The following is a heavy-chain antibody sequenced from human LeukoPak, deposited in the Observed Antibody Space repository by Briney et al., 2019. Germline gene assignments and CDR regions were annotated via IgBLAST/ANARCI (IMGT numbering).Heavy chain of an antibody. CDR2: ISSSNYI. CDR1: GFTFSSYS. V-gene: IGHV3-21*01. CDR3: ARDLSYSSSPYYFDH. Sequence: GGSLRLSCAASGFTFSSYSMNWVRQAPGKGLEWVSYISSSNYIYYADSVKGRFTISRDNAKNSLYLQMNSLRAEDTAVYYCARDLSYSSSPYYFDHWGQGSLVTVSS. D-gene: IGHD6-13*01. J-gene: IGHJ4*02.